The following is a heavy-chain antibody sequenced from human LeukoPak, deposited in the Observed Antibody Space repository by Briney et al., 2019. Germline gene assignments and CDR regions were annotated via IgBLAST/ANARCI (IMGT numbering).Heavy chain of an antibody. Sequence: PSETLSLTCTVSGGSISSYYWSWIRQPPGKGLEWIGYIYYSGSTNHNPSLKSRVTISVDTSKNQFSLKLSSVTAADTAVYYCARQSTTVTSRFDYWGQGTLVTVSS. CDR2: IYYSGST. CDR1: GGSISSYY. CDR3: ARQSTTVTSRFDY. V-gene: IGHV4-59*08. D-gene: IGHD4-17*01. J-gene: IGHJ4*02.